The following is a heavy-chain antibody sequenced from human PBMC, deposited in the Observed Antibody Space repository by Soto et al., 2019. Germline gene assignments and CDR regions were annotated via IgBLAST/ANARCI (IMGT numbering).Heavy chain of an antibody. J-gene: IGHJ6*03. CDR1: GGSFSGYY. Sequence: XYGGSFSGYYWSWIRQPPGKGLEWIGEINHSGSTNYNPSLKSRVTISVDTSKNQFSLKLSSVTAEDTAVYYCARGQVDVLMVYASRYYYYMDVWGKGTTVTVSS. D-gene: IGHD2-8*01. CDR3: ARGQVDVLMVYASRYYYYMDV. V-gene: IGHV4-34*01. CDR2: INHSGST.